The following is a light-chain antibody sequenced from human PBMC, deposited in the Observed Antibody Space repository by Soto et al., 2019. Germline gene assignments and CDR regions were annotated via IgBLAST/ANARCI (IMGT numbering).Light chain of an antibody. V-gene: IGKV1-5*01. J-gene: IGKJ2*01. CDR2: DAS. CDR3: QQYDGNSMYT. CDR1: QSIGMW. Sequence: DIQMTQSPSTLSASVGDRVTITCRASQSIGMWLAWFQQKPGKAPKLLIYDASTLESGVPSRFSGSGSGTEFTLTISRLQPDDFATYYCQQYDGNSMYTFGQGTKVDIK.